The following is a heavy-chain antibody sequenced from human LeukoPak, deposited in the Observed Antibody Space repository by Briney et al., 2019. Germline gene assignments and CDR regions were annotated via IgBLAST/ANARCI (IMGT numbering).Heavy chain of an antibody. Sequence: ASVKVSCKASGYTFTGYYMHWVRQAPGQGLEWMGWINPNSGGTNYAQKFQGRVTMTRDTSISTAYMELSRLRSDDTAVYYCARSSSGWYFLFDYWGQRTLVTVSS. J-gene: IGHJ4*02. D-gene: IGHD6-19*01. V-gene: IGHV1-2*02. CDR1: GYTFTGYY. CDR3: ARSSSGWYFLFDY. CDR2: INPNSGGT.